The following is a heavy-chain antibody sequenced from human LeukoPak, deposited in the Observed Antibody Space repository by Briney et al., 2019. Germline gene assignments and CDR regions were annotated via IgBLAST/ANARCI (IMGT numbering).Heavy chain of an antibody. V-gene: IGHV3-30*19. CDR2: ISYDGSNK. J-gene: IGHJ4*02. D-gene: IGHD3-3*01. CDR3: ARDLGGRDDFWSGLNY. Sequence: AGGSLRLSCAASGFTFSNYAMHWVRQAPGKGLEWVAVISYDGSNKYYADSVKGRFTISRDNSKNTLYLQMNSLRAEDTAVYYCARDLGGRDDFWSGLNYWGQGTLVTVSS. CDR1: GFTFSNYA.